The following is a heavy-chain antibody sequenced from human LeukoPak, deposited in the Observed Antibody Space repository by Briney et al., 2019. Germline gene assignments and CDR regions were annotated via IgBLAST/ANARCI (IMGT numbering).Heavy chain of an antibody. V-gene: IGHV4-39*01. D-gene: IGHD5-18*01. CDR2: IYYSKNT. CDR1: GDSISSSSAY. Sequence: PSETLSLTCTVSGDSISSSSAYWGWIRQPPGKGLEWIGSIYYSKNTYYNPSLKSRVTITADTSKNQFSLTLGSVSATDTAVYYCVSPRGFSYGYFDYWGQGTLLTVSS. CDR3: VSPRGFSYGYFDY. J-gene: IGHJ4*02.